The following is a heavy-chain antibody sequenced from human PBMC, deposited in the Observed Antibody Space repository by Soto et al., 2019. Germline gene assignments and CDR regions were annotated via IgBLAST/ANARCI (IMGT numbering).Heavy chain of an antibody. J-gene: IGHJ4*02. CDR2: ISWNSGSI. D-gene: IGHD3-10*01. CDR1: GFTFDDYA. Sequence: GGSLRLSCAASGFTFDDYAMHWVRQVPGKGLEWVSGISWNSGSIGYADSVKGRFTISRDNAKNSPSLKMNSLRREDTALYYCATEGIRGVMIKETFFDYWGRGTLVTVSS. V-gene: IGHV3-9*01. CDR3: ATEGIRGVMIKETFFDY.